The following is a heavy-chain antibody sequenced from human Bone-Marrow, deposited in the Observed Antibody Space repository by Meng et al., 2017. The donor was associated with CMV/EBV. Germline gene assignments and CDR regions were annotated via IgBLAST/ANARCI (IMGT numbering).Heavy chain of an antibody. V-gene: IGHV1-8*01. Sequence: ASVKVSCKASGYIFISYDIKWVRQATGQGLEWKGWMNPNSGNTGYSQRFQGRVIMTRNTSISTAYMELTSLRSEDTAVYYCARHGYYGSGSYYKPVYYYYYGMYVWGQGTTVTVSS. CDR3: ARHGYYGSGSYYKPVYYYYYGMYV. J-gene: IGHJ6*02. CDR1: GYIFISYD. CDR2: MNPNSGNT. D-gene: IGHD3-10*01.